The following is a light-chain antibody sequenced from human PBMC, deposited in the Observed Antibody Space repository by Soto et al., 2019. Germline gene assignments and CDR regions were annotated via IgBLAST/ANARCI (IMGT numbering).Light chain of an antibody. CDR3: CSYAGSSTYVV. CDR1: SSDVGSYNL. CDR2: EGS. V-gene: IGLV2-23*01. Sequence: QSVLTQPASVSGSPGQSITISCTGTSSDVGSYNLVSWYQHHPGKAPNLMIYEGSKRPSGVSNRFSASKSGNKASLTISGLQAEDEADYYCCSYAGSSTYVVFGGGTKLTVL. J-gene: IGLJ2*01.